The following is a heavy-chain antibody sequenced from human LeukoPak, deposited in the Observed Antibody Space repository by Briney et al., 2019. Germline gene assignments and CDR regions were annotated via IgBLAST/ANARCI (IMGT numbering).Heavy chain of an antibody. CDR2: ISYDGSNK. CDR1: GFTFSSYG. J-gene: IGHJ4*02. V-gene: IGHV3-30*03. Sequence: PGGSLRLSCAASGFTFSSYGMHWVRQAPGKGLEWVAVISYDGSNKYYANSVKGRFAISRDNSKNTLYLQMNSLRAEDTAVYYCARGRITMIVVAADYWGQGTLVTVSS. D-gene: IGHD3-22*01. CDR3: ARGRITMIVVAADY.